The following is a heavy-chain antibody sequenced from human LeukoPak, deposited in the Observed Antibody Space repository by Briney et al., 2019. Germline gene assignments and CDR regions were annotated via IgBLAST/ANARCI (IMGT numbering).Heavy chain of an antibody. D-gene: IGHD2-8*02. CDR2: IKPDVSEI. J-gene: IGHJ3*02. V-gene: IGHV3-7*03. Sequence: PGGSLRLSCAASGFTFSNYWMSWVRQAPGKGLEWVANIKPDVSEIYYVDSVKGRFTISRDNAKNYLYLQMNSLRAEGTAVYYCARETLGVAAFDIWGQGTMVTVSS. CDR1: GFTFSNYW. CDR3: ARETLGVAAFDI.